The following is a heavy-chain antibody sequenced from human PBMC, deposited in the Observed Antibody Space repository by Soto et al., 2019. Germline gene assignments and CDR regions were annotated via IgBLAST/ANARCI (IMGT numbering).Heavy chain of an antibody. J-gene: IGHJ4*02. Sequence: QVQLVESGGGVVQPGRSLRLSCAASGFTVSNYVMHWVRQAPGKGLEWVTLISYDGMKKYYAGSVKGRFTISRDSSNTLYLKMSSMRAEDTAVYYCARTSSITSIALDYWGQGTLVTVSS. CDR3: ARTSSITSIALDY. V-gene: IGHV3-30*04. CDR2: ISYDGMKK. D-gene: IGHD2-2*01. CDR1: GFTVSNYV.